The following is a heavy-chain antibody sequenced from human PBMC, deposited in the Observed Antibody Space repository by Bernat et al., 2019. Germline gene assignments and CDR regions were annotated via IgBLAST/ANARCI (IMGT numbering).Heavy chain of an antibody. J-gene: IGHJ6*02. Sequence: QVQLVQSGAEVKKPGASVKVSCKASGYTFTGYYMHWVRQAPGQGLEWMGWINPNSGGTNYAQKFQGWGTMTRDTSISTAYMELSRLRSDDTAVYYCAREYGDPNYYYYGMDVWGQGTTVTVSS. CDR1: GYTFTGYY. V-gene: IGHV1-2*04. CDR2: INPNSGGT. CDR3: AREYGDPNYYYYGMDV. D-gene: IGHD4-17*01.